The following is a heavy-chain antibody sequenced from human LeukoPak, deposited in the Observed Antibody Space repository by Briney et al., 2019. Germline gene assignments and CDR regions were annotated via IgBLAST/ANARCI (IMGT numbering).Heavy chain of an antibody. CDR3: ARSTTTVTTVDY. V-gene: IGHV1-2*02. D-gene: IGHD4-17*01. CDR2: INPNSGGT. J-gene: IGHJ4*02. CDR1: GYTFTGYY. Sequence: ASVKVSCKASGYTFTGYYMHWVRQAPGQGLEWMGWINPNSGGTNYAQKFHGRVTMTRDTSISTAYMELSRLRSDDTAVYYCARSTTTVTTVDYWGQGTLVTVSS.